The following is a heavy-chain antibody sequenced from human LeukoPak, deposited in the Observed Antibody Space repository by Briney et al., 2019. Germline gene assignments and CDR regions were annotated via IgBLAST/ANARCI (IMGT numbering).Heavy chain of an antibody. CDR1: GFTFSNAW. V-gene: IGHV3-7*01. Sequence: GGSLRLSCAASGFTFSNAWMSWVRQTPEKGLEFVANIKQDGSVKNYMDSLKGRSTISRDNARESLYLEINSLRADDTAVYYCARDPDSSAFDLWGQGALVTVSS. J-gene: IGHJ4*02. CDR2: IKQDGSVK. CDR3: ARDPDSSAFDL.